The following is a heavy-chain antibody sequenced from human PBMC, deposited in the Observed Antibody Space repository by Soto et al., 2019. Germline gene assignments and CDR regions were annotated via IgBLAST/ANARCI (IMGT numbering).Heavy chain of an antibody. V-gene: IGHV3-30*03. Sequence: QVPLVESGGGVVQPGRSLRLSCAASGFTFSFYVMHWVRQAPGKGLEWVALISYDGSNEYYADSVKGRFTISRDNSKNTLYLQTIGLRTEDTAMYYCVRGAKDWHNILAYWGQGTLVTVSS. CDR3: VRGAKDWHNILAY. CDR1: GFTFSFYV. D-gene: IGHD2-15*01. CDR2: ISYDGSNE. J-gene: IGHJ4*02.